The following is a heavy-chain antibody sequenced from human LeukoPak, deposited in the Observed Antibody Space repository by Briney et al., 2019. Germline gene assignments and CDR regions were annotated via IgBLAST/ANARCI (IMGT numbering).Heavy chain of an antibody. V-gene: IGHV1-8*01. Sequence: GASVKVSCKASGYTFTSYDINWVRQATGQGLEWMGWMNPNSGNTGYAQKLQGRVTMTTDTSTSTAYMELRSLRSDDTAVYYCAREESSVAVGWFDPWGQGTLVTVSS. CDR1: GYTFTSYD. CDR3: AREESSVAVGWFDP. D-gene: IGHD6-19*01. J-gene: IGHJ5*02. CDR2: MNPNSGNT.